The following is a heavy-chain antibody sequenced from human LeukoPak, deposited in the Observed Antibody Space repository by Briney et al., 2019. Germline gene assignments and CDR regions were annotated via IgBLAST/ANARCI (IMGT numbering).Heavy chain of an antibody. CDR1: GFTFSSYS. Sequence: GGSLRLSCAASGFTFSSYSMNWVRRAPGKGLEWVSYISSSSSTIYYADSVKGRFTISRDNAKNSLYLQMNSLRAEDTAVYYCARDFLDNYGGDAFDIWGQGTMVTVSS. CDR2: ISSSSSTI. CDR3: ARDFLDNYGGDAFDI. D-gene: IGHD4-23*01. J-gene: IGHJ3*02. V-gene: IGHV3-48*01.